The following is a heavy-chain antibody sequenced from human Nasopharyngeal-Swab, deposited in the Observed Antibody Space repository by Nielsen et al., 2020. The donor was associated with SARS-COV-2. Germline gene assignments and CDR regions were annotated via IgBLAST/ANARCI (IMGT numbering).Heavy chain of an antibody. Sequence: GESLKISCAASGFTFSSYAMTWVRQAPGKGLEWVSYISSSGSTIYYADSVKGRFTISRDNAKNSLYLQMNSLRAEDTAVYYCARENDSSGYYYVRWFDPWGQGTLVTVSS. CDR3: ARENDSSGYYYVRWFDP. CDR2: ISSSGSTI. V-gene: IGHV3-48*03. D-gene: IGHD3-22*01. J-gene: IGHJ5*02. CDR1: GFTFSSYA.